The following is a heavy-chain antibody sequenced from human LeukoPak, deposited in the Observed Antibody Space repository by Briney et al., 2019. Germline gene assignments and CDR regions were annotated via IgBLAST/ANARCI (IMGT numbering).Heavy chain of an antibody. CDR3: VRDFDAWSAIDI. CDR1: GGSISGYY. D-gene: IGHD3-3*01. Sequence: SETLSLTCTVSGGSISGYYWSWIRQPPGKGLEWIGCISYSGSTKYNPSLKSRVSISLDTSKKQFSLHLSSVTAADSAIYYCVRDFDAWSAIDIWGQGTMVTVSS. J-gene: IGHJ3*02. CDR2: ISYSGST. V-gene: IGHV4-59*01.